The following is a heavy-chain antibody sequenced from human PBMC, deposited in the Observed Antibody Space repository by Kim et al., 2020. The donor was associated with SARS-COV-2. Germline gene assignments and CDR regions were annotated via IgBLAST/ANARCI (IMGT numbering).Heavy chain of an antibody. V-gene: IGHV3-23*01. CDR2: ISGNGGNT. CDR1: GFTFSSYA. Sequence: GGSLRLSCAASGFTFSSYAMSWVRQAPGKGLEWVSTISGNGGNTYYADSVKGRFTLSRDNSKNTLYLQMDSLGAEDTAIFYCAKAAGGNYYSNWGQGTLVTVSS. D-gene: IGHD2-21*02. J-gene: IGHJ4*02. CDR3: AKAAGGNYYSN.